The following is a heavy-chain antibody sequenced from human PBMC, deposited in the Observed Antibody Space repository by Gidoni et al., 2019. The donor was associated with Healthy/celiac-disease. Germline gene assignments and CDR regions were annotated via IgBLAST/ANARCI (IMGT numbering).Heavy chain of an antibody. D-gene: IGHD3-10*01. V-gene: IGHV3-30-3*01. CDR1: GFTFRSYA. CDR3: ARDLGILWFGDHYYGMDV. Sequence: QVQLVVSGCSVVQPGRYLRLSCAASGFTFRSYAMHWVSQAPGKGLEWVAVISYDGSNKYYADSVKGRFTISRDKSKNTLYLQMNSLRAEDTAVYYCARDLGILWFGDHYYGMDVWGQGTTVTVSS. CDR2: ISYDGSNK. J-gene: IGHJ6*02.